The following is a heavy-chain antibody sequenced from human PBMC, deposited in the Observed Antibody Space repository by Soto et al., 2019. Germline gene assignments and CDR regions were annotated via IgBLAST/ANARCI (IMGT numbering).Heavy chain of an antibody. CDR2: INPRGGST. V-gene: IGHV1-46*01. Sequence: ASVKVSCKASGYTFTSYYMHWVRQAPGQGLEWMGIINPRGGSTSYAQKFQGRGTMTRDTSTSTVYMELSSLRSEDTAVYYCASGSYAVAGTLYYYYGMDVWGQGTTVTVSS. CDR3: ASGSYAVAGTLYYYYGMDV. J-gene: IGHJ6*02. CDR1: GYTFTSYY. D-gene: IGHD6-19*01.